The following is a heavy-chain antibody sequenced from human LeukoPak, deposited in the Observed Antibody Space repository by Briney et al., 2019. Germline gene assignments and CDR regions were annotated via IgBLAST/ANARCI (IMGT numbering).Heavy chain of an antibody. CDR2: ISSSSSTI. D-gene: IGHD6-13*01. J-gene: IGHJ4*02. CDR1: GFTFSSYS. Sequence: QAGGSLRLSCAASGFTFSSYSMNWVRQAPGKGLEWVSYISSSSSTIYYADSVKGRFTISRDNAKNSLYLQMNSLRAEDTAVYYCARAARPAGIGANVQSNWGQGTLVTVSS. V-gene: IGHV3-48*01. CDR3: ARAARPAGIGANVQSN.